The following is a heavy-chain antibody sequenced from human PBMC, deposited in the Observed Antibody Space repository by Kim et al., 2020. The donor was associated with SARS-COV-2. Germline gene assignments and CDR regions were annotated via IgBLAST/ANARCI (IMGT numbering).Heavy chain of an antibody. Sequence: IYYADSVKGRFTISRDNAKNSLYLQMNSLRAEDTAVYYCARAGKQWLGQVWGQGTLVTVSS. D-gene: IGHD6-19*01. CDR2: I. J-gene: IGHJ4*02. V-gene: IGHV3-11*04. CDR3: ARAGKQWLGQV.